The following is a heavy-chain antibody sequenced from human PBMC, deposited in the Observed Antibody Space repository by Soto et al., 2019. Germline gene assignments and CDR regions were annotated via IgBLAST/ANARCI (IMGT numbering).Heavy chain of an antibody. D-gene: IGHD2-2*01. CDR1: GGSISSYY. CDR2: IYYIGST. J-gene: IGHJ4*02. Sequence: QVQLQESGPGLVKPSETLSLTCSVSGGSISSYYWNWIRQPPGKGLEWIGYIYYIGSTNYIPSLESRVTMSVDTSKNQLSLKLGSLTAADTSVYYCERGIEGSTTPFESWGQGTLVTVSS. CDR3: ERGIEGSTTPFES. V-gene: IGHV4-59*01.